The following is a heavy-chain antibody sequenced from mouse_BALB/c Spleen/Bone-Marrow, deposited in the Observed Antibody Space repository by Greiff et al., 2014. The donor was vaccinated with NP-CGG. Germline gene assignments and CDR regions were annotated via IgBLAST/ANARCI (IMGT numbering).Heavy chain of an antibody. CDR2: IDPANGNT. J-gene: IGHJ2*01. D-gene: IGHD1-1*01. V-gene: IGHV14-3*02. CDR3: ARYYYGSSYFDY. CDR1: GFNIKDTY. Sequence: VQLQQPGAELVKPRASVKLSCTASGFNIKDTYMHWVKQRPEQGLEWIGRIDPANGNTKYDPKFQGKATITADTSSNTAYLQLSSLTSEDTAVYYCARYYYGSSYFDYWGQGTTLTVSS.